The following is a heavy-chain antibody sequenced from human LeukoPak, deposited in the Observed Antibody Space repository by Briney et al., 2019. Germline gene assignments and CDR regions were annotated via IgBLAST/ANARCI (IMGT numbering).Heavy chain of an antibody. V-gene: IGHV1-69*06. J-gene: IGHJ5*02. CDR3: ARESPDYDFWSGYDNWFDP. Sequence: ASVKVSCKASGGTFSSYAISWVRQAPGQGLEWMGGIIPIFGTANYAQKFQGRVTITADKSTSTAYMELSSLRSEDTAVYCCARESPDYDFWSGYDNWFDPWGQGTLVTVSS. D-gene: IGHD3-3*01. CDR2: IIPIFGTA. CDR1: GGTFSSYA.